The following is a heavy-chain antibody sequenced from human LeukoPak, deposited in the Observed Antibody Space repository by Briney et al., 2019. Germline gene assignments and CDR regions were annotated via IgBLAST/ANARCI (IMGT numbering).Heavy chain of an antibody. CDR1: GITFSNYN. Sequence: GGSLRLSCAAPGITFSNYNMNWVRQAPGKGLEWISSITSSSSYTFYADSVKGRFTISRDNAKNSLYLQMNSLRADDTAVYYCAKEWGVDYGLRYWGQGTLVTVSS. CDR2: ITSSSSYT. J-gene: IGHJ4*02. D-gene: IGHD4-17*01. V-gene: IGHV3-21*04. CDR3: AKEWGVDYGLRY.